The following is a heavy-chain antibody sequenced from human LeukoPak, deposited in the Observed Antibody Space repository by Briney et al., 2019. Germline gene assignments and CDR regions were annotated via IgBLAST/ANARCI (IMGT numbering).Heavy chain of an antibody. D-gene: IGHD1-26*01. Sequence: SQTLSLTCAISGDSVSSNSAAWNWIRQSPSRGLEWLGRTYYRSKWYNDYAVSVKSRITTSPDTSKNQFSLQLNSVTPEDTAVYYCARGSSGSYGGAFDIWGQGTMVTVSS. CDR3: ARGSSGSYGGAFDI. J-gene: IGHJ3*02. CDR1: GDSVSSNSAA. V-gene: IGHV6-1*01. CDR2: TYYRSKWYN.